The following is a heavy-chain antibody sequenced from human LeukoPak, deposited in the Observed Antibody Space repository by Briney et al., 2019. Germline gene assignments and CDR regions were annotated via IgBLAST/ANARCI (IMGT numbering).Heavy chain of an antibody. V-gene: IGHV5-10-1*01. CDR3: ARLAYCSSTSCYAGDFDY. J-gene: IGHJ4*02. Sequence: GESLRISCKGSGYSFTSYWISWVRQMPGKGLEWMGRIDPSDSYTNYSPSFQGHVTISADKSISTAYLQWSSLKASDTAMYYWARLAYCSSTSCYAGDFDYWGQGTLVTVSS. CDR1: GYSFTSYW. CDR2: IDPSDSYT. D-gene: IGHD2-2*01.